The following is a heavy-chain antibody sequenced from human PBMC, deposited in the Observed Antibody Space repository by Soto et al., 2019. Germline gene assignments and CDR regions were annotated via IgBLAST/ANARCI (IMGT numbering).Heavy chain of an antibody. J-gene: IGHJ4*03. CDR3: ARAGSSSRLIDY. D-gene: IGHD6-6*01. Sequence: PSETLSLTCAVSGGSISSGGYSWSWIRQPPGKGLEWIGYIYHSGSTYYNPSLKSRVTISVDRSKNQFSLKLSSVTAADTAVYYCARAGSSSRLIDYWGQGTMVTVSS. CDR1: GGSISSGGYS. V-gene: IGHV4-30-2*01. CDR2: IYHSGST.